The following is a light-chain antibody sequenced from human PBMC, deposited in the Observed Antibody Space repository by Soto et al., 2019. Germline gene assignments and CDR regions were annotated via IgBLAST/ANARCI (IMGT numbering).Light chain of an antibody. CDR3: QQYGSFGVT. J-gene: IGKJ4*01. V-gene: IGKV3-20*01. CDR2: GAS. Sequence: ELVLTQSPGTLSLSPGERATLSCSASQSVSSSYLAWYQQKPGQAPRLLIYGASSRATGIPDRFSCSGSGTDFTLTISRLEPEDCAVYYCQQYGSFGVTCGGGTKVEIK. CDR1: QSVSSSY.